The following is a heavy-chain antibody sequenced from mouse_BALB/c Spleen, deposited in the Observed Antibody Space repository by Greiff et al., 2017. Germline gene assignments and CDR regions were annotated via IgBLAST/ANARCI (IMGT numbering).Heavy chain of an antibody. CDR2: IDPYYGGT. CDR3: ARGQDSSGYVGDAMDY. Sequence: VQLKQSGPELEKPGASVKISCKASGYSFTGYNMNWVKQSNGKSLEWIGNIDPYYGGTSYNQKFKGKATLTVDKSSSTAYMQLKSLTSEDSAVYYCARGQDSSGYVGDAMDYWGQGTSVTVSS. D-gene: IGHD3-2*01. J-gene: IGHJ4*01. V-gene: IGHV1-39*01. CDR1: GYSFTGYN.